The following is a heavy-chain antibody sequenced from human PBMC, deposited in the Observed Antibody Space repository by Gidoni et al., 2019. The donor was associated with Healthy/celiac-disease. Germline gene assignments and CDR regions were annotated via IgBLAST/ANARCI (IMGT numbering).Heavy chain of an antibody. CDR1: GFTFSSYG. Sequence: QVQLVESGGGVVQPGRSLRLSCAASGFTFSSYGMHWVRQAPGKGLEWVAVISYDGSNKYYADSVKGRFTISRDNSKNTLYLQMNSLRAEDTAVYYCAKDRLLVTALTDFDYWGQGTLVTVSS. CDR2: ISYDGSNK. V-gene: IGHV3-30*18. D-gene: IGHD2-21*02. J-gene: IGHJ4*02. CDR3: AKDRLLVTALTDFDY.